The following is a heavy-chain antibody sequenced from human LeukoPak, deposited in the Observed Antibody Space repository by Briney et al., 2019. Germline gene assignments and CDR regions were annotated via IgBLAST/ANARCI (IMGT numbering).Heavy chain of an antibody. CDR3: ARDWVAVGGDYMDV. CDR2: ISGSGGST. CDR1: GFTFSSYA. J-gene: IGHJ6*03. D-gene: IGHD2-15*01. Sequence: GGSLRLSCAASGFTFSSYAMSWVRQAPGKGLEWVSAISGSGGSTYYADSVKGRFTISRDNSKNTLYLQMNSLRAEDTAVYYCARDWVAVGGDYMDVWGKGTTVTISS. V-gene: IGHV3-23*01.